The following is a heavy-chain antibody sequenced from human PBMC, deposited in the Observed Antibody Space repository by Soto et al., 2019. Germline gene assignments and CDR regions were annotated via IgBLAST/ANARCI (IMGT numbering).Heavy chain of an antibody. V-gene: IGHV4-34*01. Sequence: SETLSLTCAVYGGSFSGYYWSWILQPPGKGLEWIGEINHSGSTNYNPSLKSRVTISVDTSKNQFSLKLSSVTAADTAVYYCARGITIDYWGQGTLVTVSS. CDR1: GGSFSGYY. J-gene: IGHJ4*02. CDR2: INHSGST. CDR3: ARGITIDY. D-gene: IGHD3-10*01.